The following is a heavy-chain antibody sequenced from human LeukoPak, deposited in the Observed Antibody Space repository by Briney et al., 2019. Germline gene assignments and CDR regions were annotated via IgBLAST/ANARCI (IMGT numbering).Heavy chain of an antibody. J-gene: IGHJ6*03. Sequence: PGGSLRLSCAASGFTFSSYGMHWVRQAPGKGLDWVAFIHHDGSNKYYADSVRGRFTISRDNSKNTLYLQMNSLRAEDTAVYYCAKGSGWEMSYYYYYMDVWGKGTTVTISS. CDR1: GFTFSSYG. D-gene: IGHD1-26*01. CDR2: IHHDGSNK. V-gene: IGHV3-30*02. CDR3: AKGSGWEMSYYYYYMDV.